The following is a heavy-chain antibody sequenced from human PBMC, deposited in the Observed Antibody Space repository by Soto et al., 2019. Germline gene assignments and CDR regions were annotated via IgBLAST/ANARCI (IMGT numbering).Heavy chain of an antibody. CDR1: GYSFTSDW. D-gene: IGHD6-6*01. CDR3: ARLEYSSSLGMDV. Sequence: GEFLKISCKGSGYSFTSDWIGWLRQMPGKGLEWMGIIYPGDSVTRYSPSFQGQVTISADKSISTAYLQWSSLKASDTAMYYCARLEYSSSLGMDVWGQGTTVTVSS. CDR2: IYPGDSVT. J-gene: IGHJ6*02. V-gene: IGHV5-51*01.